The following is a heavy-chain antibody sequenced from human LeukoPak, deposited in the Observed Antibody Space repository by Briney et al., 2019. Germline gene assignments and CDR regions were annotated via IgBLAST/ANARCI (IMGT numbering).Heavy chain of an antibody. CDR3: TTELLYYYDSSGSDY. D-gene: IGHD3-22*01. CDR1: GFTFSNAW. V-gene: IGHV3-15*01. Sequence: PGGSLRLSYAASGFTFSNAWMSWVRQAPGKGLEWVGRIKSKTDGGTTDYAAPVKGRFTISRDDSKNTLYLQMNSLKTEDTAVYYCTTELLYYYDSSGSDYWGQGTLVTVSS. J-gene: IGHJ4*02. CDR2: IKSKTDGGTT.